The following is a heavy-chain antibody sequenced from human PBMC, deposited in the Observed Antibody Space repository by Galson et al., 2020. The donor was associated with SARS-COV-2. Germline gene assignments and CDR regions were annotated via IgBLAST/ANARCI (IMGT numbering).Heavy chain of an antibody. CDR2: IVTAGDT. CDR1: GFTFSSYD. J-gene: IGHJ6*03. V-gene: IGHV3-13*01. CDR3: ARGVAAGHYYYYYYMDV. D-gene: IGHD6-13*01. Sequence: GGSLRLSCAASGFTFSSYDMHWVRQATGKGLEWVSAIVTAGDTYYPGSVKGRFTISRENAKNSLYLQMNSLRAGDTAVYYCARGVAAGHYYYYYYMDVWGKGTTVTVSS.